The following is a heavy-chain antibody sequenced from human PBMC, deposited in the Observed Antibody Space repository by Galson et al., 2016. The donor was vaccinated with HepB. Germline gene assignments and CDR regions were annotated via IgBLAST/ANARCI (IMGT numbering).Heavy chain of an antibody. Sequence: ETLSLTCTVSGGSISTSNDYWGWVRQPLGKGLEWIGSIYSPGHTFYTPSLKSRVTLIVDTAKNQFSLQLNSVTATDTAVYFCARHTGNGWPFYFNYWGQGILVTVSS. V-gene: IGHV4-39*01. CDR2: IYSPGHT. J-gene: IGHJ4*02. CDR1: GGSISTSNDY. CDR3: ARHTGNGWPFYFNY. D-gene: IGHD6-19*01.